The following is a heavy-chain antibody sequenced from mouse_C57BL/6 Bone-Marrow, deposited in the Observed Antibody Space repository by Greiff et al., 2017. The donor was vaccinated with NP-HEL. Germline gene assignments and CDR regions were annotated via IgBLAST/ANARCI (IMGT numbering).Heavy chain of an antibody. Sequence: EVQLQQSGAELVRPGASVKLSCTASGFNIKDYYMHWVKQRPEQGLEWIGWIDPENGDTEYASKFQGKATITADTSSNTAYLQLSSLTSEDTAVYYCAPYYERAYWGQGTLVTVSA. CDR1: GFNIKDYY. J-gene: IGHJ3*01. V-gene: IGHV14-4*01. D-gene: IGHD1-1*02. CDR3: APYYERAY. CDR2: IDPENGDT.